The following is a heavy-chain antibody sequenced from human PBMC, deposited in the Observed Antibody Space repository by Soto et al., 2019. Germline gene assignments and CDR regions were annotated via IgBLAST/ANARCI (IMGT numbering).Heavy chain of an antibody. J-gene: IGHJ6*02. D-gene: IGHD4-17*01. Sequence: ASLKVSCKASGYTFTSYGISWVRQAPGQGLEWMGWISAYNGNTNYAQKLQGRVTMTTDTSTSTAYMELRSLRSDDTAVYYCARDTTVTTNYYYYGMDVWGQGTTVTVSS. V-gene: IGHV1-18*01. CDR1: GYTFTSYG. CDR3: ARDTTVTTNYYYYGMDV. CDR2: ISAYNGNT.